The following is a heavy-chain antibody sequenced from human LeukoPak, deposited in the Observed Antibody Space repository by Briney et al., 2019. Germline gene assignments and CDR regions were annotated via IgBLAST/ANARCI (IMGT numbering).Heavy chain of an antibody. V-gene: IGHV3-30-3*01. CDR2: MSQDGRTA. D-gene: IGHD3-16*01. CDR1: GFSVSQHE. Sequence: GGSLRLSCAASGFSVSQHEMHWDRQAPGKGLEWVAVMSQDGRTALYIDSLKGRFIISKDTSTDTVYLQMNSLRVEDTAVYYCARDPKVGSPDYFDYWGQGTLVTVSP. J-gene: IGHJ4*02. CDR3: ARDPKVGSPDYFDY.